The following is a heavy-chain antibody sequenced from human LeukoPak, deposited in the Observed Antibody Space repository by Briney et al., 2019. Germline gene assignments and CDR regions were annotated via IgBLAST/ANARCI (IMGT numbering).Heavy chain of an antibody. Sequence: GGSLRLSCAASGFTFSSYSMNWVRQAPGKGLEWVSSISSSSSYIYYADSVKGRFTISRDSAKNSLYLQMNSLRAEDTAVYYCARDQGNYSRFDYWGQGTLVTVSS. V-gene: IGHV3-21*01. CDR2: ISSSSSYI. D-gene: IGHD1-7*01. J-gene: IGHJ4*02. CDR3: ARDQGNYSRFDY. CDR1: GFTFSSYS.